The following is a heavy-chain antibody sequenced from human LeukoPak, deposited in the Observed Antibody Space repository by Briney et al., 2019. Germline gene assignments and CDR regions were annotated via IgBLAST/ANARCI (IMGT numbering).Heavy chain of an antibody. CDR1: GYSFTSYW. D-gene: IGHD6-6*01. CDR2: IYPGDSDT. Sequence: LGESLKISCKGSGYSFTSYWIGWVRQMPGKGLEWMGIIYPGDSDTRYSPSFQGQVTLSADKSISTAYLQWSSLKASDTAMYYCASHSSSSTYYYYYYMDVWGKGTTVTVSS. CDR3: ASHSSSSTYYYYYYMDV. J-gene: IGHJ6*03. V-gene: IGHV5-51*01.